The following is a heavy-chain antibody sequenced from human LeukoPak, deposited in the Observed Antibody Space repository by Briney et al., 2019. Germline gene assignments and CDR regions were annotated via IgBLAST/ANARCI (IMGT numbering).Heavy chain of an antibody. Sequence: GSLRLSCGASGFTFSSYWMSWVRQAPGKGLEWVANIKQDGSEKYYVDSVKGRFTISRDNAKNSLYLQMNSLRAEDTAVYYCARVWVRIAAAGTLDYWGQGTLVTVSS. CDR1: GFTFSSYW. V-gene: IGHV3-7*01. CDR2: IKQDGSEK. D-gene: IGHD6-13*01. CDR3: ARVWVRIAAAGTLDY. J-gene: IGHJ4*02.